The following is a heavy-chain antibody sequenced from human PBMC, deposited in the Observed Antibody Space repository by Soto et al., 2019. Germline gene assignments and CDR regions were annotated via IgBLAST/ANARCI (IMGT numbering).Heavy chain of an antibody. CDR1: GGSISSYY. J-gene: IGHJ6*02. Sequence: PSETLSLTCTVSGGSISSYYWSWIRQPPGKGLEWIGYIYYSGSTNYNPSLKSRVTISVDTSKNQFSLKLSSVTAADTAVYYCASAPPNMAAAGYGMDVWGQGTTVTVSS. V-gene: IGHV4-59*01. CDR2: IYYSGST. CDR3: ASAPPNMAAAGYGMDV. D-gene: IGHD6-13*01.